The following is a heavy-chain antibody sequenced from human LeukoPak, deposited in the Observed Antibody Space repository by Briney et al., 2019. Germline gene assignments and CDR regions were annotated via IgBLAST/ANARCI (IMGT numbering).Heavy chain of an antibody. Sequence: ASVKVSCKASGHTFTGYYMHWVRQAPGQGLEWMGRINPNSGGTNYAQKFQGRVTMTRDPSISTAYMEVSSLRSDDTAVYYCARDLGRDGYNYYSWGQGTLVTVSS. CDR3: ARDLGRDGYNYYS. CDR2: INPNSGGT. CDR1: GHTFTGYY. V-gene: IGHV1-2*06. D-gene: IGHD5-24*01. J-gene: IGHJ4*02.